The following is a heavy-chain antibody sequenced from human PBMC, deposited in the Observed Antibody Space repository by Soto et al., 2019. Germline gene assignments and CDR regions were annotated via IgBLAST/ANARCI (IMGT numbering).Heavy chain of an antibody. V-gene: IGHV3-30*18. J-gene: IGHJ4*02. D-gene: IGHD6-13*01. CDR2: LSFDGHHK. Sequence: PGGSLRLSCSASGFTFSSHGMHWIRQAPGKGLEWVAVLSFDGHHKYLADSVKGRFTISRDNSRSTLYLHMNSLRAEDTAFYYCAKLVTIAAAGTVDYWGLGTLVTVSS. CDR1: GFTFSSHG. CDR3: AKLVTIAAAGTVDY.